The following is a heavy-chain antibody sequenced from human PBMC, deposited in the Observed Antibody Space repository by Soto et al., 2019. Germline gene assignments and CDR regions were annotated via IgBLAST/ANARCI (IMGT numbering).Heavy chain of an antibody. J-gene: IGHJ3*02. CDR2: IIPIFGTA. CDR3: VRDLDCSGGSCYGAFDI. Sequence: SVKVSCKASGGTFSSYAISWVRQAPGQGLEWMGGIIPIFGTANYAQKFQGRVTITADESTSTAYMELSSLRSEDTAVYYCVRDLDCSGGSCYGAFDIWGQGTMVTVSS. CDR1: GGTFSSYA. D-gene: IGHD2-15*01. V-gene: IGHV1-69*13.